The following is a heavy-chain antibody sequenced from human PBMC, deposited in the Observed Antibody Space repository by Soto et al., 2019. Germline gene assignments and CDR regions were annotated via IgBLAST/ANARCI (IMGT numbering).Heavy chain of an antibody. V-gene: IGHV1-2*04. CDR1: GYTFTGYY. CDR3: ARESAQYGYDFWSGYLDY. D-gene: IGHD3-3*01. J-gene: IGHJ4*02. Sequence: ASVKVSCKASGYTFTGYYMHWVRQAPXQGLEWMGWINPNSGGTNYAQKFQGWVTMTRDTSISTAYMELSRLRSDDTAVYYCARESAQYGYDFWSGYLDYWGQGTLVTVSS. CDR2: INPNSGGT.